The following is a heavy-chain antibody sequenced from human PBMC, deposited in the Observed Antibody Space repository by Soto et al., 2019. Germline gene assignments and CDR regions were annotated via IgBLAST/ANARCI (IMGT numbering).Heavy chain of an antibody. CDR2: IYSGGLT. CDR3: ASSAGFCRGGSCYDY. CDR1: KLTVSSSY. V-gene: IGHV3-53*02. D-gene: IGHD2-15*01. J-gene: IGHJ4*02. Sequence: EVQLVETGGGLIQPGGSLRLSCAASKLTVSSSYMTWVRQAPGKGLEWVSVIYSGGLTYYADSVKGLFTISRDTSKNPLYLQMNTLRADDTAVYYCASSAGFCRGGSCYDYWGQGTLVTVSS.